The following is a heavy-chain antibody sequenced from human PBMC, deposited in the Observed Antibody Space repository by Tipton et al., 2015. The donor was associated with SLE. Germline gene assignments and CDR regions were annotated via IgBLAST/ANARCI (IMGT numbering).Heavy chain of an antibody. CDR1: GGSISSSSYY. J-gene: IGHJ5*02. Sequence: TLSLTCTVSGGSISSSSYYWGWIRQPPGKGLEWIGSIYYSGSTYHNPSLKSRVTISVDTSKNQFSLKLSSVTAADTAVYYCARVQAYEGFDPWGQGTLVTVSS. CDR2: IYYSGST. D-gene: IGHD3-16*01. CDR3: ARVQAYEGFDP. V-gene: IGHV4-39*07.